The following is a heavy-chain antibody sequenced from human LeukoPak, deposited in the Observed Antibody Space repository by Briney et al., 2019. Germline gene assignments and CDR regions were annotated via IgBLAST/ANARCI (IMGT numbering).Heavy chain of an antibody. D-gene: IGHD6-13*01. Sequence: GGSLRLSCAGSGFTFSGYSLNWVRQAPGKGLEWVSVIYGGGSTYYADSVKGRFTISRDNSKNTLYLQMNSLRAEDTAVYYCAHQGSSSSPQVFDYWGQGTLVTVSS. J-gene: IGHJ4*02. CDR1: GFTFSGYS. V-gene: IGHV3-66*02. CDR3: AHQGSSSSPQVFDY. CDR2: IYGGGST.